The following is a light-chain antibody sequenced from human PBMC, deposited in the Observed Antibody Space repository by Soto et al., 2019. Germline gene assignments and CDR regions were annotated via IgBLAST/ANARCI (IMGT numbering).Light chain of an antibody. CDR3: QQLNSYPIT. Sequence: DIQVTQSPSTLSGSVGDRVTITCRASQTISSWLAWYQQKPGKAPKLLIYKASTLKSGVPSRFSGSGSGTEFTLTISSLQPEDFATYYCQQLNSYPITFGQGTRLEI. J-gene: IGKJ5*01. V-gene: IGKV1-5*03. CDR1: QTISSW. CDR2: KAS.